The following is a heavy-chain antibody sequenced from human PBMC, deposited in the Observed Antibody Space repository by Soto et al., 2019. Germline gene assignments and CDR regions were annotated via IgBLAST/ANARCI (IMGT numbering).Heavy chain of an antibody. V-gene: IGHV4-39*01. Sequence: SETLSLTCTVSGGSFSSSSYYWGWIRQPPGKGLEWIGSIYYSGSTYYNPSLKSRVTMSVDPSKNQFSLKLIFVTAADTAVYYCARHWITMVRGVCHFDYWGQGTLVTVSS. CDR1: GGSFSSSSYY. D-gene: IGHD3-10*01. J-gene: IGHJ4*02. CDR3: ARHWITMVRGVCHFDY. CDR2: IYYSGST.